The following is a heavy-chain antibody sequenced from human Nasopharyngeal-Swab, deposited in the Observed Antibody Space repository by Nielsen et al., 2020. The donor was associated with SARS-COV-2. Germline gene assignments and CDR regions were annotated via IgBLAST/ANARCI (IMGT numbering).Heavy chain of an antibody. J-gene: IGHJ2*01. Sequence: TLSLTCTVSGGSISSGSYYWSWIRQPAGKGLEWIGRIYTSGSTNYNPSLKSRVTISVDTSKNQFSLKLSSVTAADTAVYYCARDSSGYWAWYFDLWGRGTLVTVSS. CDR3: ARDSSGYWAWYFDL. V-gene: IGHV4-61*02. CDR1: GGSISSGSYY. D-gene: IGHD3-22*01. CDR2: IYTSGST.